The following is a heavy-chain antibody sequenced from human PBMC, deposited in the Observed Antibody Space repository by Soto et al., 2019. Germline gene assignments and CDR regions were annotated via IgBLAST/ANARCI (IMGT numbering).Heavy chain of an antibody. Sequence: GGSLRLSCTASGFTFGDYAMSWFRQAPGKGLEWVGFIRSKAYGGTTEYAASVKGRFTISRDDSKSIAYLQMNSLKTEDTAVYYCTGDSSGYYDAFDIWGQGTMVTVSS. J-gene: IGHJ3*02. D-gene: IGHD3-22*01. CDR2: IRSKAYGGTT. V-gene: IGHV3-49*03. CDR3: TGDSSGYYDAFDI. CDR1: GFTFGDYA.